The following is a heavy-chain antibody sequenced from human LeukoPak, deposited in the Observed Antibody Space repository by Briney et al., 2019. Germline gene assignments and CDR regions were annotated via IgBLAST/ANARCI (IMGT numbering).Heavy chain of an antibody. CDR3: ARDPPSYYYDSSGYAIRPLDY. CDR2: ISAYNGNT. V-gene: IGHV1-18*01. D-gene: IGHD3-22*01. CDR1: GYTFTSYG. Sequence: GASVKVSCKASGYTFTSYGISWVRQAPGQGLEWMGWISAYNGNTNYAQKLQGRVTMTTDTSTSTAYMELRSLRSDDTAVYYCARDPPSYYYDSSGYAIRPLDYWGQGTLVTVSS. J-gene: IGHJ4*02.